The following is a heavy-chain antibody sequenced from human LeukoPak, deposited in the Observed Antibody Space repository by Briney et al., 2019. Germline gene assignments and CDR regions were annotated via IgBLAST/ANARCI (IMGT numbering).Heavy chain of an antibody. CDR1: GGSFSGYY. CDR2: VNHSGST. D-gene: IGHD3-22*01. J-gene: IGHJ4*02. CDR3: ARGPHTGVNYYDSSGYYY. Sequence: SETLSLTCAVYGGSFSGYYWSWIRQPPGKGLEWIGEVNHSGSTNYNPSLKSRVTISVDTSKNQFSLKLSSVTAADTAVYYCARGPHTGVNYYDSSGYYYWGQGTLVTVSS. V-gene: IGHV4-34*01.